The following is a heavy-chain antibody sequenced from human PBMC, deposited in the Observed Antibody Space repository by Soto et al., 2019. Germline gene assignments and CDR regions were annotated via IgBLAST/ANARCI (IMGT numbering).Heavy chain of an antibody. V-gene: IGHV3-23*01. CDR3: AKAPSVVPATATDY. Sequence: GGSLRLSCAASGFTFSSYAMSWVRQAPGKGLEWVSAISGSGGSTYYADSVKGRFTISRDNSKNTLYLQMNSLRAEDTAVYYCAKAPSVVPATATDYWGQGTLVTVSS. CDR2: ISGSGGST. D-gene: IGHD2-2*01. CDR1: GFTFSSYA. J-gene: IGHJ4*02.